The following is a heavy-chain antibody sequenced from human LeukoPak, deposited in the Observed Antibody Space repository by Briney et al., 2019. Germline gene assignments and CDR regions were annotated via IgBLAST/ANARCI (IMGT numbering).Heavy chain of an antibody. D-gene: IGHD2/OR15-2a*01. CDR2: VHLSGRT. CDR1: GGSISSTNW. CDR3: AREGGFYRPLDY. J-gene: IGHJ4*02. V-gene: IGHV4-4*02. Sequence: PSGTLSLTCGVSGGSISSTNWWTWVRQPPGGGLEWIGEVHLSGRTHYNPSLESRVTMSVDMSENHISLKLTSVTAADTAVYYCAREGGFYRPLDYSGQGTLVTVSP.